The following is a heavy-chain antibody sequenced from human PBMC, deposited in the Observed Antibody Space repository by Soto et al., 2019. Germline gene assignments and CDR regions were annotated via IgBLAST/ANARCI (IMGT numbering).Heavy chain of an antibody. D-gene: IGHD3-3*01. J-gene: IGHJ4*02. V-gene: IGHV3-7*01. Sequence: GGSLRLSCAVSGFSSNNHFMSWVRQAPGKGLEWVANIKPDGSEKNYVDSVKGRFTISRDNAKNSLYLQMNSLRAEDTAVYYCARELSWSGRDYWGQGTLVTVSS. CDR2: IKPDGSEK. CDR3: ARELSWSGRDY. CDR1: GFSSNNHF.